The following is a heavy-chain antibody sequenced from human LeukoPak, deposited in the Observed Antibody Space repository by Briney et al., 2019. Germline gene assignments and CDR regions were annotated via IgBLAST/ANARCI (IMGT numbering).Heavy chain of an antibody. Sequence: PSETLSLTCTVSGGPISSYYWSWIRQPPGKGLEWIGYIYYSGSTNYDPSLKSRVTISVDTSKNQFSLKLSSVTAADTAVYYCARDSSGLMWFDPWGQGTLVTVSS. V-gene: IGHV4-59*01. CDR1: GGPISSYY. D-gene: IGHD6-19*01. J-gene: IGHJ5*02. CDR3: ARDSSGLMWFDP. CDR2: IYYSGST.